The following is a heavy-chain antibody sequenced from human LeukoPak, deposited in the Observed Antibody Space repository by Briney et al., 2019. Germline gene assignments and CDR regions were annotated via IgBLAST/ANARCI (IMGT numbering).Heavy chain of an antibody. J-gene: IGHJ4*02. D-gene: IGHD3-10*01. Sequence: SETLSLTCTVSGGSISSSSYYWSWIRQPPGKGLEWIGYIYYSGSTNYNPSLKSRVTISVDTSKNQFSLKLSSVTAADTAVYYCARDTLRGVIDYWGQGTLVTVSS. CDR2: IYYSGST. CDR1: GGSISSSSYY. CDR3: ARDTLRGVIDY. V-gene: IGHV4-61*01.